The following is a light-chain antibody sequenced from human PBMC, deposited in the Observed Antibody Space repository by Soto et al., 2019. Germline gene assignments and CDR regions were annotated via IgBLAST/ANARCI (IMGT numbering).Light chain of an antibody. CDR1: SNDLGGYNY. V-gene: IGLV2-8*01. CDR2: EVR. CDR3: SSYGGNDNLI. Sequence: QSALTQPPSASGSPGQSVTISCTGSSNDLGGYNYVSWYQHHPGKAPKLIIYEVRERPSGVPDRFSGSKSGNTASLTVSGLQAEDEADYHCSSYGGNDNLIFGGGTKVTVL. J-gene: IGLJ2*01.